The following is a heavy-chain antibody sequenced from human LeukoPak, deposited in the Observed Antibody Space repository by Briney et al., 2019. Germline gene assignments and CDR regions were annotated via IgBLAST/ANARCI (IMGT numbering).Heavy chain of an antibody. CDR1: GYTFTSYA. Sequence: ASVKVSCKASGYTFTSYAIHWVRQAPGQGLEWMGWINPNSGGTNYAQKFQGRVTMTRDTSISTAYMELSRLRSDDTAVYYCARDLTAMVTPYYWGQGTLVTVSS. CDR3: ARDLTAMVTPYY. J-gene: IGHJ4*02. CDR2: INPNSGGT. D-gene: IGHD5-18*01. V-gene: IGHV1-2*02.